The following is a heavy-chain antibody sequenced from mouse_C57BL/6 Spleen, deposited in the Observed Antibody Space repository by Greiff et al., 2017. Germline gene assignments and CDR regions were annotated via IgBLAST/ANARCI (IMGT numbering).Heavy chain of an antibody. CDR2: ISDGGSYT. CDR1: GFTFSSYA. D-gene: IGHD6-1*01. Sequence: DVKLVESGGGLVKPGGSLKLSCAASGFTFSSYAMSWVRQTPEKRLEWVATISDGGSYTYYPDNVKGRFTISRDNAKNNLYLQMSHLKSEDTAMYYCARDSLSPHYAMDYWGQGTSVTVSS. CDR3: ARDSLSPHYAMDY. J-gene: IGHJ4*01. V-gene: IGHV5-4*01.